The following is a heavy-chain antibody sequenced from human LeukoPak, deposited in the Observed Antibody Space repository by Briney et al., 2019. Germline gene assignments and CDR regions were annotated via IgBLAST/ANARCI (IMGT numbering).Heavy chain of an antibody. V-gene: IGHV3-7*01. CDR2: IKQDGTEK. CDR3: ATDKVTLPLGELSYYFHYIDV. CDR1: GFSFTTYW. Sequence: GGSLRLSCAASGFSFTTYWMSWVRQAPGKGLEWVANIKQDGTEKYYVDSVEGRFTISRDNARKSLFLQMNSLRAGDTAVYYCATDKVTLPLGELSYYFHYIDVWGKGTTVTVSS. D-gene: IGHD3-16*02. J-gene: IGHJ6*03.